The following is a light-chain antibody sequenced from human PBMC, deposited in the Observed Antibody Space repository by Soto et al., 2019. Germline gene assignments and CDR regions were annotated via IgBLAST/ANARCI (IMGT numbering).Light chain of an antibody. Sequence: DIQMTQSPSSLSASVGDRVTITCRASQSITNYLNWYQQKPGKPPKLLIYIASSLHPGVPSRFSGSGSGTEFTLTISSLQPEDFATYYCQQSDSVPLTFGGGTTVEIK. CDR3: QQSDSVPLT. CDR1: QSITNY. J-gene: IGKJ4*01. V-gene: IGKV1-39*01. CDR2: IAS.